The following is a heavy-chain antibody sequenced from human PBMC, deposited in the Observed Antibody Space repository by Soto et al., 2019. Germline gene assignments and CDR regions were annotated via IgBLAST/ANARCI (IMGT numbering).Heavy chain of an antibody. D-gene: IGHD5-18*01. J-gene: IGHJ4*02. CDR2: ISSNGGST. V-gene: IGHV3-64*05. CDR3: VKDHWGYIYSFDY. CDR1: GFTFSSYA. Sequence: GSLRLSCSASGFTFSSYAMHWVRQAPGKGLEYVSAISSNGGSTYYADSVKGRFTISRDNSKNTLYVQMSSLRAEETGVYYCVKDHWGYIYSFDYWGQGTLVTVSS.